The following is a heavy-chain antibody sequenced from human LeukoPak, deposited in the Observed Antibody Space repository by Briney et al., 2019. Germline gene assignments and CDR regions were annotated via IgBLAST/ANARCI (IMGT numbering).Heavy chain of an antibody. CDR1: GFTLSSYE. Sequence: GGSLRLSCAASGFTLSSYEMNWVRQAPGKGLEWVSYISGAGTGIYYADSVKGRFTISRDNVKNSLYLQMNSLRAEDTAVYYCASPYCTKGVCYYYWGQGTLVTVSS. D-gene: IGHD2-8*01. CDR3: ASPYCTKGVCYYY. J-gene: IGHJ4*02. CDR2: ISGAGTGI. V-gene: IGHV3-48*03.